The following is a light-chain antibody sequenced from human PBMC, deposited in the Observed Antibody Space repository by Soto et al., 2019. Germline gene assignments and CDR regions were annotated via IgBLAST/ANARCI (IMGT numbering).Light chain of an antibody. J-gene: IGLJ2*01. CDR3: QSYASSMIVL. Sequence: QSVLTQPPSVSGAPGQRVTISCTGSSSNIGAGYDVHWYQQLPGTAPKLLIYGNSNRPSGVPDRFSGSKSGTSASLAITGLQAEDEADYYCQSYASSMIVLFGGGTKLTVL. CDR2: GNS. V-gene: IGLV1-40*01. CDR1: SSNIGAGYD.